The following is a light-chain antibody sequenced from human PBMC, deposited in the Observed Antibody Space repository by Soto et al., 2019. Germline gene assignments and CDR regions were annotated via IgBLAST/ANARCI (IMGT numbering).Light chain of an antibody. CDR3: SSYTSVNTHV. V-gene: IGLV2-14*01. CDR2: EVN. Sequence: QSALTQPASVSASPGQSITISCTGTSSDVGAYKYVAWYQQHPGKAPKLIIYEVNNRPSGVSDRFSASKSGNTASLTISGLQAEDEAHYYCSSYTSVNTHVFGTGTQLTVL. CDR1: SSDVGAYKY. J-gene: IGLJ1*01.